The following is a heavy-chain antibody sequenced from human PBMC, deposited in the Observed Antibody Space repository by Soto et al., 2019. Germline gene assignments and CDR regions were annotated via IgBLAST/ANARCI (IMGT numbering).Heavy chain of an antibody. D-gene: IGHD1-26*01. J-gene: IGHJ4*01. CDR1: GDSVSSNSAG. CDR3: ARGEQYSGRIFDY. CDR2: TYYRSKWYY. V-gene: IGHV6-1*01. Sequence: SQTLSLTCAVTGDSVSSNSAGWSWVRQSPSRGLEWLGRTYYRSKWYYEYAVSVRGRITINPDTSKNQYSLQLNSVTPEDTAVYFCARGEQYSGRIFDYWGQGTLVTVSS.